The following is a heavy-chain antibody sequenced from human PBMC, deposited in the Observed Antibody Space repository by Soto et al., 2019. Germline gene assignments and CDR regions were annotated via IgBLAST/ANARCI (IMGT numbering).Heavy chain of an antibody. D-gene: IGHD3-22*01. Sequence: GGSLRLSCAASGFTFSTYWMSWVRQAPGKGLEWVANIKEDGSEKYYVDSVEGRFTISRDNAKNSLYLQMTSLRAEDTALYYCARGWGYFDSSGFPYLYAMDVWGQGTTVTSP. CDR2: IKEDGSEK. V-gene: IGHV3-7*01. CDR1: GFTFSTYW. J-gene: IGHJ6*02. CDR3: ARGWGYFDSSGFPYLYAMDV.